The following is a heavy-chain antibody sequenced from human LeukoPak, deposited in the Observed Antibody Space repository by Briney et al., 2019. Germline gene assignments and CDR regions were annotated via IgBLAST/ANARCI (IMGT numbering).Heavy chain of an antibody. Sequence: GGSLRLSCAASGFTFSSYWMSWVRQAPGKGLEWVANIKQDGSEKYYVDSVKGRFTISRDNAKNSLYLQMNSLRAEDTAVYYCARYYYGSGSYSRASYYFDYWGQGTLVTVSS. V-gene: IGHV3-7*01. CDR1: GFTFSSYW. D-gene: IGHD3-10*01. CDR3: ARYYYGSGSYSRASYYFDY. J-gene: IGHJ4*02. CDR2: IKQDGSEK.